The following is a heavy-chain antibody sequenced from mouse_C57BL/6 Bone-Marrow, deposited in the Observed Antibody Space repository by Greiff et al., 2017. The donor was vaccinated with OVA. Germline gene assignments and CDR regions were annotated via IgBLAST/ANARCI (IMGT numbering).Heavy chain of an antibody. Sequence: VQLKQSGTVLARPGASVKMSCKTSGYTFTSYWMHWVKQRPGQGLEWIGAIYPGNSDTSYNQKFKGKAKLTAGTSASTAYMELSSLTNEDSAVYYCTRMRLYFDYWGQGTTLTVSS. CDR2: IYPGNSDT. CDR3: TRMRLYFDY. CDR1: GYTFTSYW. J-gene: IGHJ2*01. V-gene: IGHV1-5*01.